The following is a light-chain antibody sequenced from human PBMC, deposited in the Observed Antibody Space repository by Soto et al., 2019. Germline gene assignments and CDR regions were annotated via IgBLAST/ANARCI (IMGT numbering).Light chain of an antibody. CDR2: EVS. J-gene: IGLJ2*01. CDR1: SSDVGGYNY. V-gene: IGLV2-8*01. Sequence: QSALTQPPSASGSPGQSVTISCTGTSSDVGGYNYVSWYQQHPGKAPKLMIYEVSKRPSGVPDCFSGSKSGNTASLTVSGLQDEDEADYYCSSYAGSNNPVVFGGGTKLTVL. CDR3: SSYAGSNNPVV.